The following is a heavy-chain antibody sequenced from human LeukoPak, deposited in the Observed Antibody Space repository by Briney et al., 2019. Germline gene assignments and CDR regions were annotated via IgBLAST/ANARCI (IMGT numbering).Heavy chain of an antibody. CDR1: GGSISSYY. V-gene: IGHV4-59*01. Sequence: SETLSLTCTVSGGSISSYYWSWTRQPPGKGLEWIGYIYYSGSTNYNPSLKSRVTISVDTSKNQFSLKLSSVTAADTAVYYCARTDSYYYYMDVWGKGTTVTVSS. CDR3: ARTDSYYYYMDV. J-gene: IGHJ6*03. CDR2: IYYSGST.